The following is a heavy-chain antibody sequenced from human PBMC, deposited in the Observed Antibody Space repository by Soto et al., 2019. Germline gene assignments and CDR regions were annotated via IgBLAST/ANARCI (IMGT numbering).Heavy chain of an antibody. CDR1: GGSISSGAYY. D-gene: IGHD3-10*01. CDR2: IYHSGGT. Sequence: SLTCNVSGGSISSGAYYWSWIRQHPGKGLEWIGYIYHSGGTYYSPSLKSRVTMSVDTSKNQFSLKLTSVTAADTAVYYCARGLLCFGEVTPGWFDPWGQGTLVTVSS. V-gene: IGHV4-31*03. CDR3: ARGLLCFGEVTPGWFDP. J-gene: IGHJ5*02.